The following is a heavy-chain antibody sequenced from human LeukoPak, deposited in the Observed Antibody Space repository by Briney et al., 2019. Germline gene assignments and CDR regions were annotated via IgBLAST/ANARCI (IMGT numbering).Heavy chain of an antibody. D-gene: IGHD3-16*01. Sequence: ASVKVSCKASGYTFTGYYMHWVRQAPGQGLEWMGWINPNSGGTNYAQKFQGRVTMTRDTSISTAYMELGRLRSDDTAVYYCASWGHGLGLYYYYYYMDVWGKGTTVTVSS. V-gene: IGHV1-2*02. CDR2: INPNSGGT. CDR3: ASWGHGLGLYYYYYYMDV. CDR1: GYTFTGYY. J-gene: IGHJ6*03.